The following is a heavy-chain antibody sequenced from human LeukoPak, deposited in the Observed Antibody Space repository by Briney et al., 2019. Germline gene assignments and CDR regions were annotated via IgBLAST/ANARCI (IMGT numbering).Heavy chain of an antibody. J-gene: IGHJ3*02. Sequence: PGRSLRLSCAASGFTFDDYAMHWVRQAPGKGLEWVSGISWNSGSIGYADSVKGRFTISRDNAKNSLYLQMNSLRAEDTALYYCAKDVGATNDAFDIWGQGTMVTVSS. D-gene: IGHD1-26*01. V-gene: IGHV3-9*01. CDR2: ISWNSGSI. CDR1: GFTFDDYA. CDR3: AKDVGATNDAFDI.